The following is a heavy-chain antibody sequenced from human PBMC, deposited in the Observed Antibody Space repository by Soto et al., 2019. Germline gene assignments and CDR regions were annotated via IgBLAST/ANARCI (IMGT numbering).Heavy chain of an antibody. Sequence: GGSLRLSCAASGFTFSGSAMHWVRQASGKGLEWVGRIRSKANSYATAYAASVKGRFTISRDDSKNTAYLQMNSLKTEDTAVYYCTRHAEGLLWFGESYDAFDIWGQGTMVTVSS. CDR1: GFTFSGSA. D-gene: IGHD3-10*01. CDR3: TRHAEGLLWFGESYDAFDI. V-gene: IGHV3-73*01. CDR2: IRSKANSYAT. J-gene: IGHJ3*02.